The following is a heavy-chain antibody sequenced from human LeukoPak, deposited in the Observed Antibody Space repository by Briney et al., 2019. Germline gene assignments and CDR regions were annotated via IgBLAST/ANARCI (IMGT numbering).Heavy chain of an antibody. CDR2: INPSGGST. V-gene: IGHV1-46*01. D-gene: IGHD5-18*01. Sequence: ASVKVSCKASGYTFTSYYMHLVRQAPGQGLEWMGIINPSGGSTSYAQKFQGRVTMTRARSTSTVYMELSSLRSEDTAVYYCARAADTAMVTGWYFDLWGRGTLVTVSS. CDR1: GYTFTSYY. CDR3: ARAADTAMVTGWYFDL. J-gene: IGHJ2*01.